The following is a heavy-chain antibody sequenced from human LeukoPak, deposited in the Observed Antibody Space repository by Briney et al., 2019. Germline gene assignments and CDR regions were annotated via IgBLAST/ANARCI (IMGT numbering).Heavy chain of an antibody. CDR3: ARASMRMATAGLVDY. D-gene: IGHD5-24*01. CDR2: INQDGSEK. CDR1: GFTFSSSW. J-gene: IGHJ4*02. V-gene: IGHV3-7*05. Sequence: PGGSLRLSCAASGFTFSSSWLTWVRQAPEKGLEWVSNINQDGSEKYYVDSVKGRFTISKDNAKNSLYLQMNSLRAEDTAVYYCARASMRMATAGLVDYWGQGTLVTVSS.